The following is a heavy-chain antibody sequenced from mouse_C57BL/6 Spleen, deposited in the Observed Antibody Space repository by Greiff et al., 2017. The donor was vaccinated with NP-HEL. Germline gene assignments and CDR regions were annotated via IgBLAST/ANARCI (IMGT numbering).Heavy chain of an antibody. V-gene: IGHV1-52*01. J-gene: IGHJ4*01. CDR3: AIRYYYAMDY. CDR2: IDPSDSET. Sequence: QVQLQQPGAELVRPGSSVKLSCKASGYTITSYWMHWVKQRPIQGLEWIGNIDPSDSETHYNQKFKDKATLTVDKSSSTAYMQLSSLTSEDSAVYYFAIRYYYAMDYWGQGTSVTVSS. CDR1: GYTITSYW.